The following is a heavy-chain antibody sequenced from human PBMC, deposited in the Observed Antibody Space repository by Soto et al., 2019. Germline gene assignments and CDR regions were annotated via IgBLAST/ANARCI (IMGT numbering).Heavy chain of an antibody. CDR3: ARLKVGIAVAGTKGFDWFDP. CDR1: GGSISSYY. J-gene: IGHJ5*02. D-gene: IGHD6-19*01. V-gene: IGHV4-59*08. Sequence: PSETLSLTCTVSGGSISSYYWSWIRQPPGKGLDWIGYVYYSGSTNYNPSLKSRVTISVDTSKNQFSLKLSSVTAADTAVYYCARLKVGIAVAGTKGFDWFDPWGQGTLVTVSS. CDR2: VYYSGST.